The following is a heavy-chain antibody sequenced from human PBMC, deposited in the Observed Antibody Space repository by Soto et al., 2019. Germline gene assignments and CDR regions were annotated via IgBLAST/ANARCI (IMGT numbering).Heavy chain of an antibody. Sequence: ASVKVSCKASGYTFTIYDINWVRQATGQGLEWMGWMNPISGNTGYAQKFQGRVTITRNTSMSAAYMELSSLRSEDTAVYYCARVGPARNWRNPFDYWGQGTLVTVSS. V-gene: IGHV1-8*01. CDR1: GYTFTIYD. CDR2: MNPISGNT. J-gene: IGHJ4*02. D-gene: IGHD1-20*01. CDR3: ARVGPARNWRNPFDY.